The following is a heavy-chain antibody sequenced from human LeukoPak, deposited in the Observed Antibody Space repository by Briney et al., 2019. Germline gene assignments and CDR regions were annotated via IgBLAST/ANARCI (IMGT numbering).Heavy chain of an antibody. CDR3: ATDTAMVRGFPTDY. J-gene: IGHJ4*02. Sequence: ASVKVSCKVSGYTLTELSMHWVRQAPGKGLEWMGGFDPEDGETIYAQKSQGRVTMTEDTSTDTAYMELSSLRSEDTAVYCCATDTAMVRGFPTDYWGQGTLVTVSS. CDR1: GYTLTELS. V-gene: IGHV1-24*01. CDR2: FDPEDGET. D-gene: IGHD3-10*01.